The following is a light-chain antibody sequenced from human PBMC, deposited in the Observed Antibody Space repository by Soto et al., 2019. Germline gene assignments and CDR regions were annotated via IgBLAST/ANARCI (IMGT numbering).Light chain of an antibody. CDR2: AAS. CDR3: QQLNSYPLT. Sequence: DIQLTQSPSFLSASVGDRVTITCRASQGISSYLAWYQQKPGKAPKLLIYAASTLQSGVPSRFSGSGSGTEFTLTISSLQPADFATYDCQQLNSYPLTFGPGTKVDIK. CDR1: QGISSY. V-gene: IGKV1-9*01. J-gene: IGKJ3*01.